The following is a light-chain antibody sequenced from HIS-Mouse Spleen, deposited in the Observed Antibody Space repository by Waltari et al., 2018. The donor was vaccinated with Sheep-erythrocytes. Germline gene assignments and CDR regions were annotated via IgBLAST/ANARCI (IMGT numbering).Light chain of an antibody. V-gene: IGKV3-15*01. J-gene: IGKJ2*01. CDR1: QRVSSN. CDR3: QQYNNWPPPYT. CDR2: GAS. Sequence: EIVMTQSPATLSVSPGERATLSSRASQRVSSNLAWYQQKPGQAPRLLIHGASTRATGIPARFSGSGSVTEFTLTISSMQSEDFAVYYCQQYNNWPPPYTFGQGTKLEIK.